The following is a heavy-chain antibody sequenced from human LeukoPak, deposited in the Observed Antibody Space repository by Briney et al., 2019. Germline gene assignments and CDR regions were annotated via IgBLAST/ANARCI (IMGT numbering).Heavy chain of an antibody. D-gene: IGHD2-2*01. CDR2: INSDGSST. J-gene: IGHJ5*02. CDR3: ARAASSISELGKNWFDP. V-gene: IGHV3-74*01. Sequence: GGSLRLSCTASRSTFSGYSFNWVRRSPGRGLVWVSRINSDGSSTSYADSVKGRFTISRDNAKNTLYLQMNSLRAEDTAVYYCARAASSISELGKNWFDPWGQGTLVTVAS. CDR1: RSTFSGYS.